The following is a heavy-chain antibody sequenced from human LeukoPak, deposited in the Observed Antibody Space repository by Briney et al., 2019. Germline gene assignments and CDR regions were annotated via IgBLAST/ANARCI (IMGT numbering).Heavy chain of an antibody. CDR3: TTPWELPPNY. D-gene: IGHD1-26*01. V-gene: IGHV3-15*01. J-gene: IGHJ4*02. CDR1: GFTFSNAW. Sequence: GRSLRLSCAASGFTFSNAWMSRVRQAPGKGLEWVGRIKSKTDGGTTDYATPVKGRFTISRDDSKNTLYLQMNGLKTEDTAVYYCTTPWELPPNYWGQGTLVTVSS. CDR2: IKSKTDGGTT.